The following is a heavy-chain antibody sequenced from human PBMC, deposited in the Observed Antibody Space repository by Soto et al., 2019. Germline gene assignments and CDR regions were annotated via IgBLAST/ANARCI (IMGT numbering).Heavy chain of an antibody. CDR1: GGSISIYY. CDR2: IYFSGGT. Sequence: SETLSLTCTVSGGSISIYYWSWIRQPPGKGLEWIGYIYFSGGTNYNPSLKSRVTISVDTSKNQFSLKLSSVTAADTAVYYCARESRSWYGSIWDYWGQGTLVTVSS. CDR3: ARESRSWYGSIWDY. V-gene: IGHV4-59*12. D-gene: IGHD6-13*01. J-gene: IGHJ4*02.